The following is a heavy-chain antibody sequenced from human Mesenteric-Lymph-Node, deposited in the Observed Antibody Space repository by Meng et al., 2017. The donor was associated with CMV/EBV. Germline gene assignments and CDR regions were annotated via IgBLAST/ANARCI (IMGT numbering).Heavy chain of an antibody. CDR1: GFSFSAYA. V-gene: IGHV3-23*01. CDR3: AKVIKGDIIVVPASWNFDY. Sequence: GGSLRLSCAASGFSFSAYAMSWVRQAPGKGLEWVSAISGSGGNTYYADSVKGRFTISRDNSKNTLHLQMNSLGAEDTALYYCAKVIKGDIIVVPASWNFDYWGQGTLVTVSS. J-gene: IGHJ4*02. D-gene: IGHD2-2*01. CDR2: ISGSGGNT.